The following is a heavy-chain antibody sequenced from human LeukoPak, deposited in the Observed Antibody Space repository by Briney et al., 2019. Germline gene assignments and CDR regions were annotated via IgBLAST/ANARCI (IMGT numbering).Heavy chain of an antibody. CDR1: GGSISSGSYY. CDR3: ARAASYYYGSGSYYKDYYYYYMDV. D-gene: IGHD3-10*01. V-gene: IGHV4-61*02. J-gene: IGHJ6*03. Sequence: SETLSLTCTVSGGSISSGSYYWSWIRQLAGKGLEWIGRIYTSGSTNYNPSLKSRVTISVDTSKNQFSLKLSSVTAADTAVYYCARAASYYYGSGSYYKDYYYYYMDVWGKGTTVTVSS. CDR2: IYTSGST.